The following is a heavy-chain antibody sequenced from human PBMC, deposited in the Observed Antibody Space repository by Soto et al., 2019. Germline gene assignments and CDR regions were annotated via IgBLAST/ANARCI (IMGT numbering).Heavy chain of an antibody. CDR3: ARDRGSYDY. CDR1: GFTLRSYS. J-gene: IGHJ4*02. CDR2: ISSSSSTI. V-gene: IGHV3-48*01. Sequence: PGGSLRLSCAASGFTLRSYSMNWVRQAPGKGLEWVSYISSSSSTIYYADSVKGRFTISRDNAKNSLYLQMNSLRAEDTAVYYCARDRGSYDYWGQGTLVTVSS.